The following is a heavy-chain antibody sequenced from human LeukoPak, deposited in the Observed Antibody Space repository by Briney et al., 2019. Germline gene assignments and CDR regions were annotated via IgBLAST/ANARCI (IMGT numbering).Heavy chain of an antibody. J-gene: IGHJ4*02. V-gene: IGHV4-39*01. CDR1: GGTISSSSYY. CDR2: IYYSGST. Sequence: SGTLSLTCTVTGGTISSSSYYWGWIRQPPGKGLEWIGCIYYSGSTYYNPSLKRRVTISVDPSKNQFSLKLRYVPAADTAVYYCARHADTYYYDSSGSIGSLYFDYWGQGTLVSVSS. D-gene: IGHD3-22*01. CDR3: ARHADTYYYDSSGSIGSLYFDY.